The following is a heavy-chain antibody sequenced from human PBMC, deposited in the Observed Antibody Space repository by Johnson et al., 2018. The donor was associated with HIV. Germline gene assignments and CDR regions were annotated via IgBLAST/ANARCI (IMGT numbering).Heavy chain of an antibody. CDR1: GFTFSSYG. D-gene: IGHD6-19*01. V-gene: IGHV3-30*03. CDR3: ARDLFSAVAGNDAFDI. CDR2: ISYDGSNK. Sequence: QEQLVESGGGLVQPGRSLRLSCAASGFTFSSYGMHWVRQAPGKGLEWVAVISYDGSNKYYVDSVKGRFPISRDNAKNSLYLQMNSLRAEDTALYYCARDLFSAVAGNDAFDIWGQGTMVTVSS. J-gene: IGHJ3*02.